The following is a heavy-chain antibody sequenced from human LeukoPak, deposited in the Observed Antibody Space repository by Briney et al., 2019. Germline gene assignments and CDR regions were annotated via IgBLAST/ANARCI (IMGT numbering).Heavy chain of an antibody. CDR2: NHYSGGT. J-gene: IGHJ6*03. D-gene: IGHD3-16*01. V-gene: IGHV4-59*01. Sequence: SETLSLTCTVSGASITNYYWSWIRQPPEKGLEWIGYNHYSGGTNYNPSLKSRVTISIDTTKNQVSLKMSSVTAADTAVYYCASAPYYYYMNVWAKGPRSPSP. CDR3: ASAPYYYYMNV. CDR1: GASITNYY.